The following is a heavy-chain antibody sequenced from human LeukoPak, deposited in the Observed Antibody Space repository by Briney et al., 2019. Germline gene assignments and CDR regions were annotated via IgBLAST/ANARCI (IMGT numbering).Heavy chain of an antibody. Sequence: SETLSLTCSVSGGSISSSSSYWGWIRQPPGKGLEWIGSIYYSGSSFDNPALKSRVTISVDTSKNRFSLELSSVTAADTAVYYCARRPPGIAAAVNWGQGTLVTVSS. CDR1: GGSISSSSSY. CDR3: ARRPPGIAAAVN. V-gene: IGHV4-39*01. D-gene: IGHD6-13*01. CDR2: IYYSGSS. J-gene: IGHJ4*02.